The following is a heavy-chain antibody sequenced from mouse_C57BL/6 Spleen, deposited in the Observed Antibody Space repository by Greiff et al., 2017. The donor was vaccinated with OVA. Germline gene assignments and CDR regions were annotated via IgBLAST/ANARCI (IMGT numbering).Heavy chain of an antibody. Sequence: VQLQQSGAELVKPGASVKLSCTASGYTFTSDWMHWVKQRPGQGLEWIGMIHPNSGSTNYDEKFKSKATLTVDKSSSTAYMQLSSLTSEDSAVYYCARSGDDSGWFAYWGQGTLVTVSA. V-gene: IGHV1-64*01. J-gene: IGHJ3*01. CDR2: IHPNSGST. CDR3: ARSGDDSGWFAY. CDR1: GYTFTSDW. D-gene: IGHD2-4*01.